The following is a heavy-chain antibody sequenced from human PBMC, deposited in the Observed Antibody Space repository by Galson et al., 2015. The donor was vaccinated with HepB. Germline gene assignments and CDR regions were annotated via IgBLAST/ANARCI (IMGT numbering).Heavy chain of an antibody. CDR1: GFTFSSYA. V-gene: IGHV3-23*01. CDR3: AKARAVAGDAPNL. D-gene: IGHD6-19*01. Sequence: SLRLSCAASGFTFSSYAMSWVRQAPGKGLEWVSAISGSGGSTYYADSVKGRFTISRDNSKNTLYLQMNSLRAEDTAVYYCAKARAVAGDAPNLWGQGTTVTVSS. J-gene: IGHJ6*02. CDR2: ISGSGGST.